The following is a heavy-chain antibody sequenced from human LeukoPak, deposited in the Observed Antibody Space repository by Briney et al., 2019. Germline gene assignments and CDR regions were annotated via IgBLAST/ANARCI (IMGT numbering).Heavy chain of an antibody. J-gene: IGHJ4*02. CDR2: ISYDGSNK. CDR3: ARDPRSSITMIVGYFDY. Sequence: PGGSLRLSCAASGFTFSSYAMHWVRQAPGKGLEWVAVISYDGSNKYYADSVKGRFTISRDNSKNTLYLQMNSLRAEDTAVYYCARDPRSSITMIVGYFDYWGQGTLVTVSS. D-gene: IGHD3-22*01. CDR1: GFTFSSYA. V-gene: IGHV3-30-3*01.